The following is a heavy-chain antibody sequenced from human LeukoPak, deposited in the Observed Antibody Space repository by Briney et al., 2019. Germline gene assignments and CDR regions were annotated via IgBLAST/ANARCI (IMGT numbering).Heavy chain of an antibody. Sequence: GASVKVSCKASGYTFTSYGISWVRQAPGQGLEWMGWISAYNGNTNYAQKLQGRVTMTTDTSTSTAYMELRSLRSDDTAVYYCARAERPSYYYDSSGHNAFDIWGQGTMVTVSS. CDR3: ARAERPSYYYDSSGHNAFDI. CDR1: GYTFTSYG. D-gene: IGHD3-22*01. J-gene: IGHJ3*02. V-gene: IGHV1-18*01. CDR2: ISAYNGNT.